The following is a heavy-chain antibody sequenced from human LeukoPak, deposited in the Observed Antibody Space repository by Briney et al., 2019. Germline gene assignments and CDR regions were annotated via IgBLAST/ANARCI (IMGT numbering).Heavy chain of an antibody. D-gene: IGHD6-19*01. CDR2: ITFSGTSI. J-gene: IGHJ6*02. CDR3: AKMVTSGWPGNFYYYGMDV. V-gene: IGHV3-21*01. Sequence: GRSLRLSCAASGFTFSSYGMHWVRQAPGKGLEWLSSITFSGTSIHYADAVKGRFTISRDSAKNSVYLQMTSLRPEDTAVYYCAKMVTSGWPGNFYYYGMDVWGQGTTVTVSS. CDR1: GFTFSSYG.